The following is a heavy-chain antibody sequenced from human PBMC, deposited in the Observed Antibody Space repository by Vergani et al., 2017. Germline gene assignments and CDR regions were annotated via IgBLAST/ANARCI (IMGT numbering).Heavy chain of an antibody. V-gene: IGHV4-31*03. J-gene: IGHJ4*02. CDR3: AREQTGVLGYFDY. Sequence: QVQLQESGPGLVKPSQTLSLTCTVSGDSIRSGVYYWSWIRQHPGKGLEWIGYIYYSGSTYYNPSLKSRVTISVDTSKNQFSLKLSSVTAADTAVYYCAREQTGVLGYFDYWGQGTLVTVSS. CDR2: IYYSGST. D-gene: IGHD7-27*01. CDR1: GDSIRSGVYY.